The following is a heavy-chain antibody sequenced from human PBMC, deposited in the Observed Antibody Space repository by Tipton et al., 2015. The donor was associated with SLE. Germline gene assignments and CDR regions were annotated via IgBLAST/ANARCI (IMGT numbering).Heavy chain of an antibody. V-gene: IGHV4-34*01. CDR2: INHSGST. D-gene: IGHD7-27*01. CDR3: ARGAPNWGRYFDY. J-gene: IGHJ4*02. Sequence: TLSLTCAVYGGSFSGYYWSWIRQPPGKGLEWIGEINHSGSTNYNPSLKSRVTISVDTSKNQFSLKLSSVTAADTAVYYCARGAPNWGRYFDYWGQGTLATVSS. CDR1: GGSFSGYY.